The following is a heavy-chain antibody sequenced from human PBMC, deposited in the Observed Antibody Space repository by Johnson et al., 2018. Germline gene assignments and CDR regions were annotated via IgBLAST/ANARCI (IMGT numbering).Heavy chain of an antibody. D-gene: IGHD3-22*01. Sequence: QVQLVQSGGGVVQPGRSLRLSCAASGFTFSNYGMHWVRQAPGTGLEWVAVIWYDGSNKNYADSVKGRFPISRDNSKKTLYPQMNSLRVEDTAGYYGARFGYHYENYGYSVDYWGQGTLVTVSS. CDR2: IWYDGSNK. CDR1: GFTFSNYG. CDR3: ARFGYHYENYGYSVDY. V-gene: IGHV3-33*01. J-gene: IGHJ4*02.